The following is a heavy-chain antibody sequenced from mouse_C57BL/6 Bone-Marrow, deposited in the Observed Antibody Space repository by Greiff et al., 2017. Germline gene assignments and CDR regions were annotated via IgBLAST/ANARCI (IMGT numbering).Heavy chain of an antibody. Sequence: QVQLQQSGPGLVAPSQSLSITCTVSGFSLTSYGVDWVRQSPGKGLEWLGLIWGVGSTNYNSALKSRLSISKDNSKSQVFLKMNSLQTDDTAMYYCASRGYDYDGAMDYWCQGTSVTVSS. V-gene: IGHV2-6*01. CDR1: GFSLTSYG. CDR2: IWGVGST. CDR3: ASRGYDYDGAMDY. J-gene: IGHJ4*01. D-gene: IGHD2-4*01.